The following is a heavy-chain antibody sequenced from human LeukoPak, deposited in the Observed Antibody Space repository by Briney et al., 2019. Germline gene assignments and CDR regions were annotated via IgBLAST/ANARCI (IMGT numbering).Heavy chain of an antibody. CDR1: GFTFSSYA. CDR3: AKDQRAMVRGVKNFDY. Sequence: GGSLRLSCAASGFTFSSYAMSWVRQAPGKGLEWVSAISGSGGSTYYADSVKGRFTISRDNSKNTLYLQMNSLRAEDTAVYYCAKDQRAMVRGVKNFDYWGQGTLVTVSS. CDR2: ISGSGGST. J-gene: IGHJ4*02. D-gene: IGHD3-10*01. V-gene: IGHV3-23*01.